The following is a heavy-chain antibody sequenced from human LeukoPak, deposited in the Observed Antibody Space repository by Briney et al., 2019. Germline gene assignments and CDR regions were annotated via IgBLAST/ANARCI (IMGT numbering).Heavy chain of an antibody. D-gene: IGHD6-13*01. Sequence: GGSLRLSCAASGFTFSSYSMNWVRQAPGKGLEWLSAISVSGGRTYYPDSVNGRSTIARDNSKNTLYLQMNSLRAEDTAIYYCEKDGFVPPPHSSSSGRPYYFDCWGQGTLVTVSS. J-gene: IGHJ4*02. CDR3: EKDGFVPPPHSSSSGRPYYFDC. V-gene: IGHV3-23*01. CDR1: GFTFSSYS. CDR2: ISVSGGRT.